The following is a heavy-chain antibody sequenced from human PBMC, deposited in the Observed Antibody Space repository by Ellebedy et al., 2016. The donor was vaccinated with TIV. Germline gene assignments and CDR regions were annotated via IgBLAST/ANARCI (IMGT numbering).Heavy chain of an antibody. D-gene: IGHD6-19*01. J-gene: IGHJ3*02. V-gene: IGHV3-23*01. CDR1: GFTFSSYA. CDR3: TKDRQGSGWYPDAFDI. CDR2: ISGSGGST. Sequence: GESLKISXAASGFTFSSYAMSWVRQAPGKGLEWVSVISGSGGSTYYAGSVKGRFTISRDNSKNTLYLQMNSLRAEDTAVYYCTKDRQGSGWYPDAFDIWGQGTMVTVSS.